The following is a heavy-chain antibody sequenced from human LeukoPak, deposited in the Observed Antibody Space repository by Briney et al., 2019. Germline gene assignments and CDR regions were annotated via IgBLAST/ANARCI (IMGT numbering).Heavy chain of an antibody. D-gene: IGHD3-10*01. Sequence: GGSLRLSCTASGFTFGDYAMNWVRQAPGKGLEWVSYISSSGSTIYYADSVKGRFTISRDNAKNSLYLQMNSLRAEDTAVYYCAQGIRGVIDYWGQGTLVTVSS. CDR3: AQGIRGVIDY. V-gene: IGHV3-48*03. CDR1: GFTFGDYA. CDR2: ISSSGSTI. J-gene: IGHJ4*02.